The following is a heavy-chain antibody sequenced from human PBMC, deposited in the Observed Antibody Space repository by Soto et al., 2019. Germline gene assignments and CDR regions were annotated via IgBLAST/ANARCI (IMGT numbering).Heavy chain of an antibody. D-gene: IGHD3-10*01. CDR2: ISYDGSNK. J-gene: IGHJ6*02. V-gene: IGHV3-30-3*01. CDR3: ARESYLIPLYYYYYGMDV. Sequence: QVQLVESGGGVVQPGRSLRLSCAASGFTFSSYAMHWVRQAPGKGLEWVAVISYDGSNKNYADSVKGRFTISRDNSKNTLYLQMNSLRAEDTAVYYCARESYLIPLYYYYYGMDVWGQGTTVTVSS. CDR1: GFTFSSYA.